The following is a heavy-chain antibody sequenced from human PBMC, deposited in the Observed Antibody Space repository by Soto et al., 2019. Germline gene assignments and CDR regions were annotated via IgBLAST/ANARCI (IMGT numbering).Heavy chain of an antibody. CDR2: IHHSGRT. J-gene: IGHJ4*02. CDR3: ARGMITWVEAPAAMIH. D-gene: IGHD2-2*01. V-gene: IGHV4-4*02. Sequence: QVQLQESGPGLVKPSGTLSLTCAVSGGSISSSTWWIWVRQPPGKGLEWIGEIHHSGRTNYNPSLKSRVTISVDKSKNQYSLNLRYVTAADTAVYYCARGMITWVEAPAAMIHWGRGTLVTVSS. CDR1: GGSISSSTW.